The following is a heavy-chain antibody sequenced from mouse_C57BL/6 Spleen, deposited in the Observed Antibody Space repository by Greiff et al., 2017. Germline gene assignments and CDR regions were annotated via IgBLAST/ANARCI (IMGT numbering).Heavy chain of an antibody. V-gene: IGHV1-59*01. D-gene: IGHD2-5*01. J-gene: IGHJ3*01. CDR3: ARGRNSNAFAY. Sequence: QVQLQQPGAELVRPGTSVKLSCKASGYTFTSYWMHWVKQRPGQGLEWIGVIDPSDSYTNYNQKFKGKATLTVDTSSSTAYMQLSSLTSEDSAVYYCARGRNSNAFAYWGQGTLVTVSA. CDR1: GYTFTSYW. CDR2: IDPSDSYT.